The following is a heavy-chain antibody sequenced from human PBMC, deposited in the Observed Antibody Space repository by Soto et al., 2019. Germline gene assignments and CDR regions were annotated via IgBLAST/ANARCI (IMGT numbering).Heavy chain of an antibody. Sequence: QVQLVQSGAEVKKPGASVKVSCKASGYTFTSYGISWVRQAPGQGLEWMGWISAYNGNTNSAQKLQGRVTMTTDTSTSTAYMEVRSLRSDETAVYNCAKDDHWFVVVPAAKGNWFDPWGQGTLVTVSS. CDR1: GYTFTSYG. CDR3: AKDDHWFVVVPAAKGNWFDP. CDR2: ISAYNGNT. D-gene: IGHD2-2*01. V-gene: IGHV1-18*01. J-gene: IGHJ5*02.